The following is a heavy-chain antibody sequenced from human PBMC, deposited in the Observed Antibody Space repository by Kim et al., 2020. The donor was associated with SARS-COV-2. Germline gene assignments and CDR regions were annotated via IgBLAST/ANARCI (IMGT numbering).Heavy chain of an antibody. J-gene: IGHJ6*02. Sequence: SVKVSCKASGGTFSSYAISWVRQAPGQGLEWMGGIIPIFGTANYAQKFQGRVTITADESTSTAYMELSSLRSEDTAVYYCASARGYSSSWSYYYYYYGMDVWGQGTTVTVSS. D-gene: IGHD6-13*01. CDR3: ASARGYSSSWSYYYYYYGMDV. V-gene: IGHV1-69*13. CDR2: IIPIFGTA. CDR1: GGTFSSYA.